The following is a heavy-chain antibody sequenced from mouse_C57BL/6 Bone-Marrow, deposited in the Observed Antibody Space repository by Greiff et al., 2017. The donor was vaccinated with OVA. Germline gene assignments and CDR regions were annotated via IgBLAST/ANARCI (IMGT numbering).Heavy chain of an antibody. D-gene: IGHD1-1*01. Sequence: VQLQESGAELARPGASVKLSCKASGYTFTSYGISWVKQRTGQGLEWIGDIYPRSGNTYYNEKFKGKATLTADKSSSTAYMELRSLTSEDSAVYFCAREVYYGSSYGFAYWGQGTLVTVSA. V-gene: IGHV1-81*01. CDR1: GYTFTSYG. J-gene: IGHJ3*01. CDR2: IYPRSGNT. CDR3: AREVYYGSSYGFAY.